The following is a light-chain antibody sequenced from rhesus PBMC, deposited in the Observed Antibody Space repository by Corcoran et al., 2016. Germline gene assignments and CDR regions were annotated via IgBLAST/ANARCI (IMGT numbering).Light chain of an antibody. CDR1: SSDIGGYNY. J-gene: IGLJ6*01. CDR2: GVS. CDR3: CSYTTSSTFV. V-gene: IGLV2S7*01. Sequence: QSAPTQPPSVSGSPGQSVTISCTGTSSDIGGYNYVSWYQQHPGKAPKLMIYGVSNRPSGVSDRFSGSQSGNTASLTISGLQAEDEADYYCCSYTTSSTFVFGSGTKLTVL.